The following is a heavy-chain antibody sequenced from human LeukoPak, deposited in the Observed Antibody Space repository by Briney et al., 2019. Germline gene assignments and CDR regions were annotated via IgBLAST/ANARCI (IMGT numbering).Heavy chain of an antibody. CDR1: GFSISSGSCY. CDR3: ARKPPPYTVTPKYYLDY. CDR2: VYTSGST. Sequence: KTSETLSRTCTVSGFSISSGSCYWSGIRQPAGKGLELVGRVYTSGSTNYNPSLVGLVTIWIDTYNNQFSLKLSSVTTTGTDGYYCARKPPPYTVTPKYYLDYWVQGAMVTVSS. J-gene: IGHJ4*02. D-gene: IGHD4-23*01. V-gene: IGHV4-61*02.